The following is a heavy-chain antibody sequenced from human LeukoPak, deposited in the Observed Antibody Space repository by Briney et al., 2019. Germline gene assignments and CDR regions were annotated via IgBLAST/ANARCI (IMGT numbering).Heavy chain of an antibody. CDR1: GYSFTSYW. V-gene: IGHV5-51*01. CDR3: ARLRYSYVPVDY. D-gene: IGHD5-18*01. CDR2: IYPGDSDT. Sequence: GESLKISCKGSGYSFTSYWIGWVRPMPGKGLEWMGIIYPGDSDTRYSPSFQGQVTISADKSISTAYLQLSSLKASDTAMYDCARLRYSYVPVDYWGQGTLVTVSS. J-gene: IGHJ4*02.